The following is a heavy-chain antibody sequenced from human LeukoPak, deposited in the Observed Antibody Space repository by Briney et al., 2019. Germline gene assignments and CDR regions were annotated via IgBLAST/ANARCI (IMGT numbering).Heavy chain of an antibody. J-gene: IGHJ4*02. CDR2: ISGSGGST. D-gene: IGHD3-10*01. V-gene: IGHV3-23*01. Sequence: PGGSLRLSCAASGFTFSSYAMSWVRQAPGKGLEWVSAISGSGGSTYYADSVKGRFTISRDNSKKTLYLQMNSLRAEDTAVYYCAKGASYYYGSGSYYKYYFDYWGQGTLVTVSS. CDR3: AKGASYYYGSGSYYKYYFDY. CDR1: GFTFSSYA.